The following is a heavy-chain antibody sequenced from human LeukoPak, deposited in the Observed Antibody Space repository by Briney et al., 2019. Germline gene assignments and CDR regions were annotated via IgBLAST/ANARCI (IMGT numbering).Heavy chain of an antibody. D-gene: IGHD6-13*01. CDR1: GFSFSDYN. CDR2: ISSSGSTI. J-gene: IGHJ4*02. CDR3: ARWATGTAFDY. V-gene: IGHV3-11*01. Sequence: GGSLRLSCAASGFSFSDYNMNWVRQAPGKGLEWVAYISSSGSTIYYADSVKGRFTISRDNAKNSLYLQMNSLRAEDTAVYYCARWATGTAFDYWGQGTLVTVSS.